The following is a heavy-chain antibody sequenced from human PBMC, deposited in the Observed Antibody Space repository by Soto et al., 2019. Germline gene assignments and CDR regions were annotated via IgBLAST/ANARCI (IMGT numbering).Heavy chain of an antibody. D-gene: IGHD3-10*01. CDR2: TSGINNYI. CDR3: AREGVHNYTEYYFDY. Sequence: PGGSLRLSCAASGFTFSYYPLPWVRRTPGKGLEWVSSTSGINNYIRYADSVKGRFTISRDNAKTSLYLQMNSLTAEDTAVYYCAREGVHNYTEYYFDYWGQGTLVTVSS. CDR1: GFTFSYYP. V-gene: IGHV3-21*06. J-gene: IGHJ4*02.